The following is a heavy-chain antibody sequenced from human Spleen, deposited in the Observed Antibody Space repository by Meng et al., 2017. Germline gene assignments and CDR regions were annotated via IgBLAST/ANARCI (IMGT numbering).Heavy chain of an antibody. V-gene: IGHV3-74*01. CDR3: TRGSLFSGTAKVLFDY. D-gene: IGHD6-19*01. CDR2: LNNDGTYT. Sequence: GESLKISCAASGFTFSSYSMNWVRQAPGKGLVWVSGLNNDGTYTAYAGSVKGRFTISRDTAKNTVYLQMNSLRAEDTAVYYCTRGSLFSGTAKVLFDYWGLGTLVTVSS. J-gene: IGHJ4*02. CDR1: GFTFSSYS.